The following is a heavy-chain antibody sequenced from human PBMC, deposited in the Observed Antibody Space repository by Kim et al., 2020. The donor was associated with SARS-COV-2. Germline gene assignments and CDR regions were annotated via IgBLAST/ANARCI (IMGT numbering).Heavy chain of an antibody. Sequence: ASVKVSCKASGYTFTSYYIHWVRQAPGQGLEWMAIINPNGGSTTFAQKFQGRVTMTRDTSTSTGFMDLSSLRSEDTAVYYCARSDSSGWYAHDYWGQGTLVTVSS. CDR3: ARSDSSGWYAHDY. CDR2: INPNGGST. D-gene: IGHD6-19*01. CDR1: GYTFTSYY. J-gene: IGHJ4*02. V-gene: IGHV1-46*01.